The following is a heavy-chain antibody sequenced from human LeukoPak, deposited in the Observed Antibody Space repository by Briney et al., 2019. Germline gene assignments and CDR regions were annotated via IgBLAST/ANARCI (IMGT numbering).Heavy chain of an antibody. CDR3: AGAYYSRALFEY. Sequence: GGSLRVSCAASGLTFSRYWMNWVRQAPGKGLEWVAYIKQDGSEKDYVDSAKGRFTISRDNAKNSLYLQMDSLRGEDTAIYYCAGAYYSRALFEYWGLGTLVTVSS. CDR1: GLTFSRYW. CDR2: IKQDGSEK. D-gene: IGHD2-2*01. V-gene: IGHV3-7*04. J-gene: IGHJ4*02.